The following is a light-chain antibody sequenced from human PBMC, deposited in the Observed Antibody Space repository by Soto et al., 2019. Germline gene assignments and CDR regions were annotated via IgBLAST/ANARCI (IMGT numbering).Light chain of an antibody. CDR3: QQRSNWPPVIT. CDR2: DAT. Sequence: PGERATLSCRASQSFSSYLAWYQQKPGQAPRLLIYDATKRATGIPARFSGRGSGTDFTLTISSLEPEDFAVYYCQQRSNWPPVITFGQGTRLEIK. CDR1: QSFSSY. J-gene: IGKJ5*01. V-gene: IGKV3-11*01.